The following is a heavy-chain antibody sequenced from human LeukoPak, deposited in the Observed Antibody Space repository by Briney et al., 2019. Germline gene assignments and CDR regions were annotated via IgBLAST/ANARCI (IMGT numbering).Heavy chain of an antibody. V-gene: IGHV1-46*01. CDR1: GYTFTSYY. CDR3: ARAGIAVAGHTFDP. J-gene: IGHJ5*02. CDR2: INPSGGST. D-gene: IGHD6-19*01. Sequence: ASVKVSCKASGYTFTSYYMHWVRQAPGQGLEWMGIINPSGGSTSYAQKLRGRVTMTTDTSTSTAYMELRSLRSDDTAVYYCARAGIAVAGHTFDPWGQGTLVTVSS.